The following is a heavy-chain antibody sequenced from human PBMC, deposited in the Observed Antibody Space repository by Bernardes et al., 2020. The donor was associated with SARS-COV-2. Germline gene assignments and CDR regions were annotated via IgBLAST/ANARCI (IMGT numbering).Heavy chain of an antibody. CDR1: GFTFSKNS. V-gene: IGHV3-48*01. CDR3: ARDGQRGYDMDV. Sequence: GGSLRLSCVASGFTFSKNSMNWVRQAPGKGLEWVSYISGGSRTIYHADSVKGRFTISRDNAKNSLYLQMNSLRVEDSAIYYCARDGQRGYDMDVWGQGTTVTVSS. CDR2: ISGGSRTI. J-gene: IGHJ6*02. D-gene: IGHD3-10*01.